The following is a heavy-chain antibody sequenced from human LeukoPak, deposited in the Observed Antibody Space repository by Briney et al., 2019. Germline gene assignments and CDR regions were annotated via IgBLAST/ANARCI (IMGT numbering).Heavy chain of an antibody. CDR1: GGSINSYY. Sequence: SQTLSLTCTVSGGSINSYYWSWIRQPAGKGLEWIGRIYSSGSTNYNPSLKSRVSMSVDTSKNQFSLKLTSVTAADTALYYCARGGKATVVTMWGEGILVTVSS. CDR2: IYSSGST. J-gene: IGHJ4*02. CDR3: ARGGKATVVTM. D-gene: IGHD4-23*01. V-gene: IGHV4-4*07.